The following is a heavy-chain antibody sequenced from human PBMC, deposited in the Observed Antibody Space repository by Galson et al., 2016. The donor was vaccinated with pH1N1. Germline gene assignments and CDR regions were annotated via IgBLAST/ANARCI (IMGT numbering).Heavy chain of an antibody. J-gene: IGHJ4*02. V-gene: IGHV4-39*07. CDR3: ARAGGILYDFDY. CDR1: GGSISSETYY. D-gene: IGHD2-8*01. CDR2: IHYSGTT. Sequence: ETLSLTCSVSGGSISSETYYWGWIRQPPGRGLEWIGGIHYSGTTYHNPSLKSRVTLSVDTSKNQFSLKVTSVTAADTAVYYCARAGGILYDFDYWGQGSLVTVTS.